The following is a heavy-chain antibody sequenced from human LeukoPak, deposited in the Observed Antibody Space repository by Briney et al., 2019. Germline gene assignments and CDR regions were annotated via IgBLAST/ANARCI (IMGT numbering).Heavy chain of an antibody. J-gene: IGHJ4*01. CDR2: IGISSGNT. CDR3: ARDHRYAFDN. Sequence: GGSLTLSCAASGVNFIDYSMNWVRQAPGKGLEWISYIGISSGNTKYADSVKGRFTISRDKARNSLYLQMNSLRVEDTAVYYCARDHRYAFDNWGHGTLVTVSS. V-gene: IGHV3-48*01. D-gene: IGHD5-12*01. CDR1: GVNFIDYS.